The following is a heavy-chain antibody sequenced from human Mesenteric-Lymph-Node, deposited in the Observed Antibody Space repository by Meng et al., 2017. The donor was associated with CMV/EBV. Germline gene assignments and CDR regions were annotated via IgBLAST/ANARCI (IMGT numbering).Heavy chain of an antibody. CDR2: INPNSGGT. V-gene: IGHV1-2*02. J-gene: IGHJ3*02. CDR3: AREHGAFDI. Sequence: ASVKVSCKASGGTFSSYAISWVRQAPGQGLEWMGWINPNSGGTNYAQKFQGRVTMTRDTSISTAYMELSRLRSDDTAVYYCAREHGAFDIWGQGTMVTVSS. CDR1: GGTFSSYA.